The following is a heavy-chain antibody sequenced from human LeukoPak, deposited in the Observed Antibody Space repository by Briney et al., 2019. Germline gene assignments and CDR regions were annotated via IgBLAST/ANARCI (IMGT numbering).Heavy chain of an antibody. J-gene: IGHJ4*02. CDR1: GFTVSSNY. D-gene: IGHD1-26*01. CDR2: ISGSGGST. Sequence: PGGSLRLSCAASGFTVSSNYMSWVRQAPGKGLEWVSGISGSGGSTYYADSVKGRFTISRDNSKNTLYLQMNSLTDEDTAVYYCAKKWGVGTTTLDYFDYWGQGTLVTVSS. V-gene: IGHV3-23*01. CDR3: AKKWGVGTTTLDYFDY.